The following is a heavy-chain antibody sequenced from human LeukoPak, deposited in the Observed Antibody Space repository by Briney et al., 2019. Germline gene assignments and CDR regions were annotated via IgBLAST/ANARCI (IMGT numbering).Heavy chain of an antibody. V-gene: IGHV5-51*01. J-gene: IGHJ4*02. CDR1: GYSFDYYW. CDR2: IYPDDSDS. CDR3: ARVGSVTNFGVVSYYFDY. Sequence: GESLKISCRASGYSFDYYWIAWVRQMPGKGLEWMGIIYPDDSDSTYSPSFQGQVTISVDKSINTAYLQWSSLKASNTAIYYCARVGSVTNFGVVSYYFDYWGQGTLVTVSS. D-gene: IGHD3-3*01.